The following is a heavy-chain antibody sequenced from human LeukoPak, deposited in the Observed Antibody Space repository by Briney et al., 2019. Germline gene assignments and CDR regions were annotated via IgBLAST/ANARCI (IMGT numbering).Heavy chain of an antibody. D-gene: IGHD3-16*01. Sequence: GGSLRLSCAASGFTFNTYAMSWVRQAPGKGLEWVSGISGSGGSTFYADSVKGRFTISRDNSKNTLYLQMNSLRVEDTAVYYCAKGRGWGSSLGFDYWGQGILVTVSS. V-gene: IGHV3-23*01. J-gene: IGHJ4*02. CDR2: ISGSGGST. CDR1: GFTFNTYA. CDR3: AKGRGWGSSLGFDY.